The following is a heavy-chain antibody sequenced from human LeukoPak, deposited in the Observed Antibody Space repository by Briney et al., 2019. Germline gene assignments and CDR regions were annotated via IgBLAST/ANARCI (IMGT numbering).Heavy chain of an antibody. Sequence: SVKVSCKASGGTFSSYAISWVRQAPGQGLEWMGGIIPIFGTANYAQRFQGRVTITADESTSTAYMELSSLRSEDTAVYYCARTSRSVLMVYAIPSYYYGMDVWGQGTTVTVSS. CDR2: IIPIFGTA. CDR3: ARTSRSVLMVYAIPSYYYGMDV. J-gene: IGHJ6*02. V-gene: IGHV1-69*13. D-gene: IGHD2-8*01. CDR1: GGTFSSYA.